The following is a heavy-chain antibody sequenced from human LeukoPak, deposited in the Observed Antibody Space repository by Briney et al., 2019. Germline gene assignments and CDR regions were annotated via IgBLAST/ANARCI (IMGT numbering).Heavy chain of an antibody. Sequence: GGSLRLSCAASGFTFSSYSMNWVRQAPGKGLEWVSSISSSSSYIYYADSVKGRFTTSRDNAKNSLYLQMNSLRAEDTAVYYCARSERRGDAFDIWGQGTMVTVSS. J-gene: IGHJ3*02. CDR1: GFTFSSYS. CDR2: ISSSSSYI. D-gene: IGHD1-26*01. V-gene: IGHV3-21*01. CDR3: ARSERRGDAFDI.